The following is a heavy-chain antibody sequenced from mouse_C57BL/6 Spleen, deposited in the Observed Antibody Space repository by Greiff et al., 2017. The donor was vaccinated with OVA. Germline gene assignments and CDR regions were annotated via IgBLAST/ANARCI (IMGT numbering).Heavy chain of an antibody. J-gene: IGHJ4*01. CDR3: ARGEPHYYAMDY. CDR2: INPNNGGT. CDR1: GYTFTDYN. Sequence: VQLQQSGPELVKPGASVKIPCKASGYTFTDYNMDWVKQSHGKSLEWIGDINPNNGGTIYNQKFKGKATLTVDKSSSTAYMELRSLTSEDTAVYYCARGEPHYYAMDYWGQGTSVTVSS. V-gene: IGHV1-18*01.